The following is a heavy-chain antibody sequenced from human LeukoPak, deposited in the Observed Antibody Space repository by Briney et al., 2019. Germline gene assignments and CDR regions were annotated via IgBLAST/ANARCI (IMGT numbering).Heavy chain of an antibody. CDR3: AREAGGYSSSGFFDY. CDR1: GGSISSYY. V-gene: IGHV4-34*01. D-gene: IGHD6-6*01. J-gene: IGHJ4*02. Sequence: MASETLSLTCTVSGGSISSYYWSWIRQPPGKGLEWIGEINHSGSTNYNPSLKSRVTISVDTSKNQFSLKLSSVTAADTAVYYCAREAGGYSSSGFFDYWGQGTLVTVSS. CDR2: INHSGST.